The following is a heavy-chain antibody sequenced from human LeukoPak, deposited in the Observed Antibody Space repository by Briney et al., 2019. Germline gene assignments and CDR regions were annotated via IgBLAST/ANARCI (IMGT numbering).Heavy chain of an antibody. CDR1: GFTFGAST. J-gene: IGHJ4*02. CDR3: TRVYSYAYDY. CDR2: IRNKANSYAT. Sequence: GGSLRLSCAPSGFTFGASTMQCVPQASGKGLEWVGHIRNKANSYATAYAALVKGRFTISRDDLKTTAYLRMNSLKTEDTAVYYCTRVYSYAYDYWGQGTLVTVSS. V-gene: IGHV3-73*01. D-gene: IGHD5-18*01.